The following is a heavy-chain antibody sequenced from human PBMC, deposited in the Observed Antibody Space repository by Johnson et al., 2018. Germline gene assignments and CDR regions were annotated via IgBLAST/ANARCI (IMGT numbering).Heavy chain of an antibody. V-gene: IGHV3-7*01. CDR2: INQDGSEQ. CDR3: ARGHNGLGV. Sequence: VQLVESGGGLAQPGSSLRLSCAASGLIFGDFWMSWVRQAPGRGLEWVAYINQDGSEQYCMDSMKGRFTISRDNARDSLYLQMNSLGDEDTAVYYCARGHNGLGVWGQGTTVTVSS. J-gene: IGHJ6*02. D-gene: IGHD5-24*01. CDR1: GLIFGDFW.